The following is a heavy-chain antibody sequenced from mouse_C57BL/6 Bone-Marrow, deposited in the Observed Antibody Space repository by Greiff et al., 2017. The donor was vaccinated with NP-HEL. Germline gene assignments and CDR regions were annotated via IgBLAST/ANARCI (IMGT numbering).Heavy chain of an antibody. CDR1: GYTFTSYW. CDR2: IHPNSGST. V-gene: IGHV1-64*01. CDR3: ARWYYYGNCGFAY. D-gene: IGHD2-1*01. Sequence: QVHVKQPGAELVKPGASVKLSCKASGYTFTSYWMHWVKQRPGQGLEWIGMIHPNSGSTNYNEKFKSKATLTVDKSSSTAYMQLSSLTSEDSAVYYCARWYYYGNCGFAYWGQGTLVTVSA. J-gene: IGHJ3*01.